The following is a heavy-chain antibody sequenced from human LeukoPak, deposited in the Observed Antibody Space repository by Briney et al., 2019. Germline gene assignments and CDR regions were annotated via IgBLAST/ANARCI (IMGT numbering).Heavy chain of an antibody. D-gene: IGHD3-16*01. J-gene: IGHJ4*02. CDR2: MYTNGES. V-gene: IGHV4-4*07. Sequence: KASETLSLTCTVSGGSINSQYWSWIRQPAGKGLEWIGRMYTNGESDYNPSLKSRVTMSVDTSKKQFSLKLNSMTAADTAVYYCARGYYGGAVDSWGQGILVIVSS. CDR1: GGSINSQY. CDR3: ARGYYGGAVDS.